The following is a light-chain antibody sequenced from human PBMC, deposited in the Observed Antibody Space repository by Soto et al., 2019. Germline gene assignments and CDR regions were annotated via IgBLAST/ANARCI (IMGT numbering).Light chain of an antibody. Sequence: QSVLTQPPSVSGAPGQRVTISCIGGSSNIGAGYEVHWYQQLPGTVPKLLIYRNTYRPSGVPDRFSGSKSGSTASLTVSGLQTEDEADYYCNSYVAGSNVFGTGTKVTVL. J-gene: IGLJ1*01. CDR3: NSYVAGSNV. CDR1: SSNIGAGYE. CDR2: RNT. V-gene: IGLV1-40*01.